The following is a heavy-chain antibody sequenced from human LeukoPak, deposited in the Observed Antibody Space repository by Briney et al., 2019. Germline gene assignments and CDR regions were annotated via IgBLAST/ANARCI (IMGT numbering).Heavy chain of an antibody. J-gene: IGHJ4*02. CDR1: GGSISSGGYY. Sequence: SETLSLTCTVSGGSISSGGYYWSWIRQHPGKGLEWIGYIYYSGSTYYNPSLKSRVTISVDTSRNQFSLKLSSVTAADTAVYYCARWYSSGWAFDYWGQGTLVTVSS. CDR2: IYYSGST. D-gene: IGHD6-19*01. V-gene: IGHV4-31*03. CDR3: ARWYSSGWAFDY.